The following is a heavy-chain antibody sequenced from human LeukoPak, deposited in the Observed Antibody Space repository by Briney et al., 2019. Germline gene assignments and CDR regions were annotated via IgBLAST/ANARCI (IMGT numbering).Heavy chain of an antibody. V-gene: IGHV3-21*01. Sequence: GGSLRLSCASSGFTFSSYSMNWVRRAPGKGLEWVSSISSSSSYIYYADSVKGRFTISRDNAKNSLYLQMNSLRAEDTAVYYCARDVRYGSGSYLDYWGQGTLVTVSS. CDR2: ISSSSSYI. J-gene: IGHJ4*02. D-gene: IGHD3-10*01. CDR3: ARDVRYGSGSYLDY. CDR1: GFTFSSYS.